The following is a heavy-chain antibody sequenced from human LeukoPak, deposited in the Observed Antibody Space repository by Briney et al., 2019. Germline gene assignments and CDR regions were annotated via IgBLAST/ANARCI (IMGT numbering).Heavy chain of an antibody. CDR3: ARGEAWAYYDFWSGDPYYGMDV. V-gene: IGHV1-8*01. CDR2: MNPNSGNT. CDR1: GYTFTSYD. Sequence: ASVKVSCKASGYTFTSYDINWVRQATAQGLEWMGWMNPNSGNTGYAHKFQGRVTMTRNTSISTAYMELSSLRSEDTAVYYCARGEAWAYYDFWSGDPYYGMDVWGQGTTVTVSS. D-gene: IGHD3-3*01. J-gene: IGHJ6*02.